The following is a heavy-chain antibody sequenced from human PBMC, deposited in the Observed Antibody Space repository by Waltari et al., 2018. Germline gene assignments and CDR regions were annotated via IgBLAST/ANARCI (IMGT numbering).Heavy chain of an antibody. Sequence: EVQLLESGGGLVQPGGSLRLSWSASGFTFSSYAMSWVRQAPGKVLEWLSGVSGSGAMTHYADSVKGRFTISRDNSKNTLFLQMNSLRVEDTAVDYCASLETFSVNSEYFQHWGQGTPVTVSS. CDR1: GFTFSSYA. J-gene: IGHJ1*01. CDR3: ASLETFSVNSEYFQH. V-gene: IGHV3-23*01. D-gene: IGHD3-16*01. CDR2: VSGSGAMT.